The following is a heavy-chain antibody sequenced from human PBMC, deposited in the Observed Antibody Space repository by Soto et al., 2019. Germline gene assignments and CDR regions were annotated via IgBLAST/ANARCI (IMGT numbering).Heavy chain of an antibody. V-gene: IGHV4-59*08. D-gene: IGHD3-3*01. CDR1: GGPISSYY. Sequence: SETLSLTCTVSGGPISSYYWSWIRQPPGKGLEWIGYIHYSGSTKYNPSLKSRVTISADTSKNQFSLKLSSVTAADTAVYYCARGHYDFWSGYFATIDYWGQGTLVTVSS. CDR3: ARGHYDFWSGYFATIDY. CDR2: IHYSGST. J-gene: IGHJ4*02.